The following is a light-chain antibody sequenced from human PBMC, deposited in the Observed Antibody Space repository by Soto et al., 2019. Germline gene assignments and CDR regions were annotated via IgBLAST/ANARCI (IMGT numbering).Light chain of an antibody. CDR2: GAS. Sequence: EIVMYQSPATLSVSQGERATLSCRASQSVSSNLAWYQQKPGQAPRLLIYGASSRATGIPDRFSGSGSGTDFTLTISRLEPEDFTVYYCQQYGSSPWTFGQGTNV. CDR1: QSVSSN. J-gene: IGKJ1*01. CDR3: QQYGSSPWT. V-gene: IGKV3-20*01.